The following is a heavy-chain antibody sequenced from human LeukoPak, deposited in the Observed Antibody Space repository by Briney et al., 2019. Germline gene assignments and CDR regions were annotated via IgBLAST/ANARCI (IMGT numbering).Heavy chain of an antibody. J-gene: IGHJ4*02. V-gene: IGHV7-4-1*02. CDR1: GYTFTNYA. CDR3: TRDGWGYCGNNNCFDY. Sequence: ASVKVSCKASGYTFTNYALNWVRQAPGQGLEWMGWINPNTGNPTYAQGFTRRFVFSFDTSVSTVSLQISSLKAEDTAVYYCTRDGWGYCGNNNCFDYWGQGTLVTVSS. CDR2: INPNTGNP. D-gene: IGHD2-21*01.